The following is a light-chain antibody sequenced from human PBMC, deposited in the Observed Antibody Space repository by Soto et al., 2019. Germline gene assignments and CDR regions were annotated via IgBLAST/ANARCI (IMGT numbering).Light chain of an antibody. J-gene: IGKJ1*01. V-gene: IGKV1-5*03. CDR1: QSISSW. Sequence: RMAHSRSAVRRSVGECTTMSCRASQSISSWLAWYQQKPGKSPKLLIYKASSLESGVPSRFSGSGSGTEFTLTIRSLPPDDFATYYCHQYHRHWTFGQGTQVDIK. CDR2: KAS. CDR3: HQYHRHWT.